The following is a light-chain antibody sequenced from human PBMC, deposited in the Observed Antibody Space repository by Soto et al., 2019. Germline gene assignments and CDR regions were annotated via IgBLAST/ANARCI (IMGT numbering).Light chain of an antibody. CDR2: GAS. CDR3: QQYGSSPSWT. Sequence: EIVLTHSRGTVSLSADEGGTRSARAGQSVSSSYLAWYQQKPGQAPRLLIYGASSRATVIPDRFSGSGSGTDFTLTISRLEPEDFAVYYCQQYGSSPSWTFGQGTKVDIK. J-gene: IGKJ1*01. V-gene: IGKV3-20*01. CDR1: QSVSSSY.